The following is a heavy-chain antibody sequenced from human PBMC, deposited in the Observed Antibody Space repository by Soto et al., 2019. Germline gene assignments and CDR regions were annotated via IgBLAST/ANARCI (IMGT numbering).Heavy chain of an antibody. V-gene: IGHV4-30-2*01. J-gene: IGHJ4*02. Sequence: PSETLSLTCAVSGGSISSGGYSWSWIRQPPGKGLEWIGYIYHSGSTYYNPSLKSRVTISVDRSKNQFSLKLSSVTADDTAVYYCARWRWQQSEFDYWGQGTLVTVSS. CDR1: GGSISSGGYS. D-gene: IGHD3-3*01. CDR3: ARWRWQQSEFDY. CDR2: IYHSGST.